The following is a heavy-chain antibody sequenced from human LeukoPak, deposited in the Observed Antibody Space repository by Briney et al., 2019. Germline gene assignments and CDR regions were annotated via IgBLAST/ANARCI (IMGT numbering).Heavy chain of an antibody. J-gene: IGHJ4*02. V-gene: IGHV3-7*01. CDR3: ATSVGYDSSGSPYFDY. D-gene: IGHD3-22*01. CDR2: IKQDGSEK. CDR1: GFTFSSYW. Sequence: GGSLRLSCAASGFTFSSYWMSWVRQAPGKGLEWVANIKQDGSEKYYADSVKGRFTISRDNSKNTLYLQMNSLRAEDTAVYYCATSVGYDSSGSPYFDYWGQGTLVTVSS.